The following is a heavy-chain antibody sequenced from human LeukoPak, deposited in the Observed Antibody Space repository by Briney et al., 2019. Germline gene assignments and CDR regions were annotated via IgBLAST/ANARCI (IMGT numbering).Heavy chain of an antibody. CDR2: IYYSGST. J-gene: IGHJ5*02. Sequence: SQTLSLTCTVSGGSISSGDYYWSWIRQPPGKGLEWIGYIYYSGSTYYNPSLKSRVTISVDTSKNQFSLKLSSVTAADTAVYYCARDLGEQTNWFDPWGQGTVVTVSS. D-gene: IGHD3-10*01. CDR1: GGSISSGDYY. V-gene: IGHV4-30-4*01. CDR3: ARDLGEQTNWFDP.